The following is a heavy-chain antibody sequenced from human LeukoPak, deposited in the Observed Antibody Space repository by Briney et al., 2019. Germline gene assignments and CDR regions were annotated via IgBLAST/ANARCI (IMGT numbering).Heavy chain of an antibody. CDR3: ARDHDWDYMDV. Sequence: GGSLRLSCEASGFSFSSYNMDWVRQTPGKGLEWISPITTSSTYTFYADSVKGRFTISRDNAKNSLYLQMNSLRAEDTAVYHCARDHDWDYMDVWGKGTTVTVSS. J-gene: IGHJ6*03. D-gene: IGHD3-9*01. CDR2: ITTSSTYT. V-gene: IGHV3-21*01. CDR1: GFSFSSYN.